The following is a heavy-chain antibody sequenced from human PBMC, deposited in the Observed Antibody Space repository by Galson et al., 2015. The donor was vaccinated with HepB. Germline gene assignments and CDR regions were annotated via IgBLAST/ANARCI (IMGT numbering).Heavy chain of an antibody. D-gene: IGHD6-13*01. Sequence: SLRLSCAASGFTFSSSAMSWVRQAPGKGLEWVSSISGSGGTTYYADSVKGRFTISRDNSENTLYLQMNSLRAEDTAVYYCAKDRRGSSWYSSFDYWGQGTLVTVSS. V-gene: IGHV3-23*01. CDR1: GFTFSSSA. J-gene: IGHJ4*02. CDR2: ISGSGGTT. CDR3: AKDRRGSSWYSSFDY.